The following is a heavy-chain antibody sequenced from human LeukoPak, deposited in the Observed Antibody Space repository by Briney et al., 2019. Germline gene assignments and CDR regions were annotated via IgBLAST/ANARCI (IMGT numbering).Heavy chain of an antibody. CDR2: INTDGSST. V-gene: IGHV3-74*01. D-gene: IGHD3-16*01. J-gene: IGHJ4*02. CDR1: GFTFSSYW. Sequence: GGSLRLSCAASGFTFSSYWMHWVRQAPGKGLVWVSRINTDGSSTTYADSVKGRFTISRDNAKNTLYLQMNSLRAEDTAVYYCARDRGGEYVDYWGQGTLVTVSS. CDR3: ARDRGGEYVDY.